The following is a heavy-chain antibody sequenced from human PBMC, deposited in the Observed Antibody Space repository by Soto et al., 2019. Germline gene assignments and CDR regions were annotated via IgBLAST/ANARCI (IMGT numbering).Heavy chain of an antibody. V-gene: IGHV1-18*01. CDR3: ARDIDYYDSSGYYYRDAFDI. CDR2: ISAYNGNT. CDR1: CYTFTSYG. Sequence: VKVSCKASCYTFTSYGISWVRQAPGQGLEWMGWISAYNGNTNYAQKLQGRVTMTTDTSTSTAYMELRSLRSDDTAVYYCARDIDYYDSSGYYYRDAFDIWGQGTMVTVSS. J-gene: IGHJ3*02. D-gene: IGHD3-22*01.